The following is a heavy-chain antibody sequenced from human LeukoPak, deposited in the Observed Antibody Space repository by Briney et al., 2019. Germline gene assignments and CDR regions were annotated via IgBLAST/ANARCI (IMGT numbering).Heavy chain of an antibody. CDR2: ISSSSSYI. CDR3: ARGLGYSGYDCSDY. D-gene: IGHD5-12*01. CDR1: GFTFNSYS. V-gene: IGHV3-21*01. Sequence: GGSLRLSCAASGFTFNSYSMNWVRQAPGKGLEWVSSISSSSSYIYYADSVKGRFTISRDNAKNSLYLQMNSLRAEDTAVYYCARGLGYSGYDCSDYWGQGTLVTVSS. J-gene: IGHJ4*02.